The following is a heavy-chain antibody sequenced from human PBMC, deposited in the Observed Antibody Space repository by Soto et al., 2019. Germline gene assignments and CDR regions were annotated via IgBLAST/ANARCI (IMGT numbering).Heavy chain of an antibody. CDR1: GFTFDDYA. Sequence: PGGSLRLSCAASGFTFDDYAMHWVRQAPGKGLEWVSGISWNSGSIGYADSVKGRFTISRDNAKNSLYLQMNSLRAEDTALYYCAKGLDDYYFDYWGQGTLVTVSS. CDR3: AKGLDDYYFDY. V-gene: IGHV3-9*01. D-gene: IGHD1-1*01. CDR2: ISWNSGSI. J-gene: IGHJ4*02.